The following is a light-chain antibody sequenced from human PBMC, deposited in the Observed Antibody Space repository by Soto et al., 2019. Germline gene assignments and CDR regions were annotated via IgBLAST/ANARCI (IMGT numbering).Light chain of an antibody. J-gene: IGLJ3*02. CDR3: SSLSPNAIRV. V-gene: IGLV2-23*01. CDR1: SSDVQSPDL. CDR2: EDT. Sequence: QSALTQPASVSGSPGQSITISCTGASSDVQSPDLVSWYQQHPGSAPKLLIDEDTKRPSAVSDRFSGSKSGNTASLTISGLQADDEATYYCSSLSPNAIRVFGGGTKLTVL.